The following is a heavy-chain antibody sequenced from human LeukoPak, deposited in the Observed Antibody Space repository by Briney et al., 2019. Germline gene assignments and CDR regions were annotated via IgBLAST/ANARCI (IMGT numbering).Heavy chain of an antibody. Sequence: GGSLRLSCAASGFTFSDYDMHWVRHATGKGLEWVSAIGTAGDTYYTGSVKGRFTISRENAKNSLYLQMNSLRAGDTAVYYCARVAKERVGGVYYFDYWGQGTLVAVSS. J-gene: IGHJ4*02. CDR1: GFTFSDYD. D-gene: IGHD1-1*01. CDR3: ARVAKERVGGVYYFDY. CDR2: IGTAGDT. V-gene: IGHV3-13*01.